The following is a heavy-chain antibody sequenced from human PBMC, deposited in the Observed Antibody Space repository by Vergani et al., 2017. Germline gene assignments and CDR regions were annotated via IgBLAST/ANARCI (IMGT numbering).Heavy chain of an antibody. V-gene: IGHV1-3*01. CDR2: INAGNGNT. J-gene: IGHJ5*02. CDR1: GYTFTSYA. CDR3: ARGTGGFGEDWFDP. D-gene: IGHD3-10*01. Sequence: QVQLVQSGAEVKKPGASVKVSCKASGYTFTSYAMHWVRQAPGQRLEWMGWINAGNGNTKYSQKFQGRVTITRDTSASTAYMELSSLRSEDTAVYYCARGTGGFGEDWFDPWGQGTLVTVSS.